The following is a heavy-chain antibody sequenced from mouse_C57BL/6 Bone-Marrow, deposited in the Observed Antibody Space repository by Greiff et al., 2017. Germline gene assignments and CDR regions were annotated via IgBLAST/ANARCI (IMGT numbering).Heavy chain of an antibody. D-gene: IGHD2-4*01. CDR1: GYTFTSYW. J-gene: IGHJ3*01. CDR3: ARGDDYDGWCAY. V-gene: IGHV1-55*01. CDR2: IYPGSGST. Sequence: QVQLQQPGAELVKPGASVKMSCKASGYTFTSYWITWVKQRPGQGLEWIGDIYPGSGSTNYNEKFKSKATLTVDTSSSTAYMQLSSLTSEDSAVYYCARGDDYDGWCAYWGQGTLVTVSA.